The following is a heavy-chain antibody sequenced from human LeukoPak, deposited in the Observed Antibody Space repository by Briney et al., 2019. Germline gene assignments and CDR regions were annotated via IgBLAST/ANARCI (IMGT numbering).Heavy chain of an antibody. D-gene: IGHD6-19*01. J-gene: IGHJ4*02. CDR1: GFTFSSYG. Sequence: GGSLRLSCAASGFTFSSYGMHWVRQAPGKGLEWVAVISYDGSNKYYADSVKGRFTISRDNSKNTLYLQMNSLRAEDTAVYYCAKDHRQWLVLDYWGQGTLVTVSS. V-gene: IGHV3-30*18. CDR2: ISYDGSNK. CDR3: AKDHRQWLVLDY.